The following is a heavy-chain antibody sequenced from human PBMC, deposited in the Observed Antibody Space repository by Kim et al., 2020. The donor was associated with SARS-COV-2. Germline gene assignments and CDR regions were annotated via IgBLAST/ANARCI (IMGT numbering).Heavy chain of an antibody. V-gene: IGHV3-33*05. CDR2: ISYDGSNK. CDR3: ARDPLKAAGGAGIFLGMDV. CDR1: GFTFSSYG. D-gene: IGHD6-13*01. J-gene: IGHJ6*02. Sequence: GGSLRLSCAASGFTFSSYGMHWVRQAPGKGLEWVAVISYDGSNKYYADSVKGRFTISRDNSKNTLYLQMNSLRAEDTAVYYCARDPLKAAGGAGIFLGMDVWGQGTTVTVSS.